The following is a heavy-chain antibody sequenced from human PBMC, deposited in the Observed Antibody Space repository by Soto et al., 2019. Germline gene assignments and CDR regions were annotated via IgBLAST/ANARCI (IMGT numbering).Heavy chain of an antibody. CDR1: GGTFSSYA. J-gene: IGHJ6*02. V-gene: IGHV1-69*01. CDR3: ARVRGGGYGMDV. CDR2: IIPIFGTA. D-gene: IGHD3-10*01. Sequence: QVQLVQSGAEVKKPGSSVKVSCKASGGTFSSYAISWVRQAPGQGLEWMGGIIPIFGTANYAQKFQGRVTNTADESTSTAYMERTSPRSEDTAVYYCARVRGGGYGMDVWDQGTTVTVSS.